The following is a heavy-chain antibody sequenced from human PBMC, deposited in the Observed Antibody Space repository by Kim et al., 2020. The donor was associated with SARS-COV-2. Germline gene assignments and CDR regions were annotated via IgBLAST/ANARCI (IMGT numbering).Heavy chain of an antibody. V-gene: IGHV1-8*01. CDR1: GYTFTSDD. Sequence: ASVKVSCKASGYTFTSDDINWVRQATGQGLEWMGWMNPNSGNTGYAQKFQGRVTMTRNTSISTAYMELSSLRSEDTAVYYCARGLYDSSGYYSYYYYGMDVWGQGSTVTVS. D-gene: IGHD3-22*01. J-gene: IGHJ6*02. CDR2: MNPNSGNT. CDR3: ARGLYDSSGYYSYYYYGMDV.